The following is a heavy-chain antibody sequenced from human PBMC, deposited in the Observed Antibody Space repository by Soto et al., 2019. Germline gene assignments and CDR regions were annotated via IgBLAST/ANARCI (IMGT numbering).Heavy chain of an antibody. V-gene: IGHV3-72*01. D-gene: IGHD1-7*01. CDR1: GFTFSDHD. Sequence: GSLRLSCAASGFTFSDHDMDWVRQAPGKGLEWVGRIRNKANSYTTIYAASVKGRFTFSRDDSKNSLYFQMNSLKTEDTAVYYCTRVVRSTVGQNYFDPWGQGTQVTVSS. CDR3: TRVVRSTVGQNYFDP. J-gene: IGHJ5*02. CDR2: IRNKANSYTT.